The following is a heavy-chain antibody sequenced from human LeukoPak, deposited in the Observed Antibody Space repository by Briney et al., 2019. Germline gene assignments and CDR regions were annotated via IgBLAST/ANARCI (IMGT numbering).Heavy chain of an antibody. Sequence: GRALRLSCAASGFTFSDYAIHWVRQAPGKGLEWVAVIWYDGSTKYYADSVKGRFTISRDNSKNTLYLQMNSLRDEDTAVYYCAKPRCGGDSCFLTPFDYWGQGTLLTVSS. J-gene: IGHJ4*02. V-gene: IGHV3-33*06. D-gene: IGHD2-15*01. CDR3: AKPRCGGDSCFLTPFDY. CDR1: GFTFSDYA. CDR2: IWYDGSTK.